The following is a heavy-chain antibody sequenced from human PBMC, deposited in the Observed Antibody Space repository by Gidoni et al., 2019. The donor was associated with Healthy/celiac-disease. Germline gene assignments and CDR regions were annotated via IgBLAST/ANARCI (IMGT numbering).Heavy chain of an antibody. CDR1: GFPFSSYA. D-gene: IGHD3-22*01. CDR3: ARLADSSGDYTGQPEGNFDY. Sequence: EVQLLESGGGLVQPGGSLLLSCAASGFPFSSYAMSLVRQAPGKGLEWVSAISGSGWSTYYADSVKGRFTISRDNSKNTLYLQMNSLRAEDTAVYYCARLADSSGDYTGQPEGNFDYWGQGTLVTVSS. V-gene: IGHV3-23*01. CDR2: ISGSGWST. J-gene: IGHJ4*02.